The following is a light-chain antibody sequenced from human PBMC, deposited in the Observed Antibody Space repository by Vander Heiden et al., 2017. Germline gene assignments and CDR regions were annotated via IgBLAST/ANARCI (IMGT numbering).Light chain of an antibody. CDR1: DFGSKS. V-gene: IGLV3-21*02. J-gene: IGLJ2*01. CDR3: QVWDSSIVV. Sequence: SYVLTQPPSVSVAPGQTARITRGGNDFGSKSVHWYQQKPGQAPVLVVYDDGDRPSGIPERFSGSNSGNTATLTISRVEAGDEADYYCQVWDSSIVVFGGGTKLTVL. CDR2: DDG.